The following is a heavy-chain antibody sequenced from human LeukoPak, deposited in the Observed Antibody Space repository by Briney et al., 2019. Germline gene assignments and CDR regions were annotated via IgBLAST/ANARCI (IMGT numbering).Heavy chain of an antibody. CDR3: ARRRTSGDLDY. CDR1: GFTFSSYW. V-gene: IGHV3-74*01. CDR2: ISSDGSSA. D-gene: IGHD2-2*01. J-gene: IGHJ4*02. Sequence: GGSLRLSCAASGFTFSSYWMHWVRQTPGKGLVWVSRISSDGSSADYADSVKGRFTTSRDNARDTLYLQMNSLRAEDTAVYYCARRRTSGDLDYWGQGTLVTVSS.